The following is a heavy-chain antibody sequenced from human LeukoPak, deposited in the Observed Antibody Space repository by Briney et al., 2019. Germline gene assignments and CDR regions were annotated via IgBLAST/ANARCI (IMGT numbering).Heavy chain of an antibody. V-gene: IGHV1-46*01. D-gene: IGHD4-17*01. CDR2: INPSGSRT. CDR1: GYTFTSYY. CDR3: AGEYTVTTIDY. Sequence: ASVKVSCKASGYTFTSYYMHWVRQAPGQVLEWMVIINPSGSRTSYAQKFHGRVTMTRDTSTSTVYMELSSLRAEDTAVYYCAGEYTVTTIDYWGQGTLVTVSS. J-gene: IGHJ4*02.